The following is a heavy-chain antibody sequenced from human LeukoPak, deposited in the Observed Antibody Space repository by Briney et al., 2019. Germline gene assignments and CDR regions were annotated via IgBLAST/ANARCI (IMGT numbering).Heavy chain of an antibody. D-gene: IGHD4-11*01. CDR3: ARPLLDYSNDDGNFGGPHLPD. Sequence: SETLSLTCTVSGGSLSNSYWTWLRQPPGKTLEWIGYISYSGITNRNPSLKSRVSFSLDSSKNQISLTLTSVTAADTAVYFCARPLLDYSNDDGNFGGPHLPDWGQGPLVTVSS. CDR2: ISYSGIT. J-gene: IGHJ4*02. V-gene: IGHV4-59*08. CDR1: GGSLSNSY.